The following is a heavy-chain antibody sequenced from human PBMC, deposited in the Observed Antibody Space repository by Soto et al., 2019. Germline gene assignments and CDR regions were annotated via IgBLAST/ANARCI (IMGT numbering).Heavy chain of an antibody. CDR1: GGSISSGSYF. CDR2: MYYSGST. J-gene: IGHJ4*02. V-gene: IGHV4-39*01. CDR3: ATDSSGYYYFDY. Sequence: ETLCLTCTVSGGSISSGSYFWGWIRQPPGKGLEWIGSMYYSGSTYYNPSLKSRVTISVDTSKSKFSLKLSSVTAADTAVYYCATDSSGYYYFDYWGKGTLVTV. D-gene: IGHD3-22*01.